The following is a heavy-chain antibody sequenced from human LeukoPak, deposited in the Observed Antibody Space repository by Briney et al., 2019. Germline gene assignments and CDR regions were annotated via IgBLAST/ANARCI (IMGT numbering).Heavy chain of an antibody. CDR1: GYTFTSYG. J-gene: IGHJ3*02. CDR2: IGAYNGNT. V-gene: IGHV1-18*01. CDR3: ARAEYYYDSSGYHPDAFDI. Sequence: ASVKVSCKASGYTFTSYGISWVRQAPGQGLEWMGWIGAYNGNTNYAQKPQGRVTMTTDTSTSTAYMELRSLRSDDTAVYYCARAEYYYDSSGYHPDAFDIWGQGTMVTVSS. D-gene: IGHD3-22*01.